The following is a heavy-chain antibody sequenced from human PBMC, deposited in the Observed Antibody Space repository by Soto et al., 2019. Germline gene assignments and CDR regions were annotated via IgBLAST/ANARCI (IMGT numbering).Heavy chain of an antibody. CDR3: ARVPXYCLSPASLWCGGYFNH. CDR1: GYSFTNDW. D-gene: IGHD2-15*01. J-gene: IGHJ1*01. Sequence: GESLKISCKGSGYSFTNDWIAWVRRVPGKGLEWMGIIYPRDSDTRYSPSFQGQVTISADKSISTAYLQWNSLKASDTAVYYCARVPXYCLSPASLWCGGYFNHWAQGTLVTVSS. V-gene: IGHV5-51*01. CDR2: IYPRDSDT.